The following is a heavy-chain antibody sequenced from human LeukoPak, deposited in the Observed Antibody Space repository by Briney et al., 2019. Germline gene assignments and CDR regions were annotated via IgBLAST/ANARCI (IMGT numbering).Heavy chain of an antibody. Sequence: PSETLSLTCTVSGGSISSYYWSWIRQPPGKGLEWIGYIYYSGSTNYNPSLKSRVTISVDTSKNQFSLKLSSVTAADTAVYYCAREERGGYIHWGQGTLVTVSS. CDR3: AREERGGYIH. CDR1: GGSISSYY. V-gene: IGHV4-59*12. CDR2: IYYSGST. J-gene: IGHJ4*02. D-gene: IGHD5-24*01.